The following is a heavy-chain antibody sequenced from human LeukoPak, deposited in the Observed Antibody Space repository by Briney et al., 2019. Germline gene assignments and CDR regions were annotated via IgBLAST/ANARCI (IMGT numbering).Heavy chain of an antibody. CDR2: FDPEDGET. J-gene: IGHJ4*02. CDR3: ATDHRETSAASVGATEIFDY. Sequence: ASVKVSCKVSGYTLTELSMHWVRQAPGKGLEWMGGFDPEDGETIYAQKFQGRVTMTEDTSTDTAYMELSSLRSEDTAVYYCATDHRETSAASVGATEIFDYWGQGTLVTVSS. CDR1: GYTLTELS. D-gene: IGHD1-26*01. V-gene: IGHV1-24*01.